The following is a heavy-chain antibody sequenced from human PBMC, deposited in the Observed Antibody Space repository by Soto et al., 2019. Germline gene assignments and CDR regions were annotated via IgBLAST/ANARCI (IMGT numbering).Heavy chain of an antibody. Sequence: PGESLKISCKGRGYNFANYWIGWVRQMPGKGLEWMGMIFPGDSDTKNSPSLQGQITMSVDKSDSRAYLQWRSLKASDTAMYYCAAGYTTGPDAFDIWGQGTMVTVSS. CDR3: AAGYTTGPDAFDI. V-gene: IGHV5-51*01. J-gene: IGHJ3*02. CDR1: GYNFANYW. CDR2: IFPGDSDT. D-gene: IGHD6-13*01.